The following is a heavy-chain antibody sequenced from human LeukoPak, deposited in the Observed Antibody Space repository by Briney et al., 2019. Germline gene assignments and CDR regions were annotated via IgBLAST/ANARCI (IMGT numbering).Heavy chain of an antibody. CDR3: AKARGISAPTGYYYYMDV. Sequence: GGSLRLSCAASGFTFSSYGMHWVRQAPGKGLEWVAYIPKDGSNKFYADSVKGRLTISRDNSKNTLSLQMNSLRAEDTALYYCAKARGISAPTGYYYYMDVWADGTTVTVSS. V-gene: IGHV3-30*02. J-gene: IGHJ6*03. D-gene: IGHD6-6*01. CDR1: GFTFSSYG. CDR2: IPKDGSNK.